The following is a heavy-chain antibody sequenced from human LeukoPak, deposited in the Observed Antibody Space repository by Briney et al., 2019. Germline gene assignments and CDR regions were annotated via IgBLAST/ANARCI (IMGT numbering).Heavy chain of an antibody. J-gene: IGHJ6*03. CDR1: GFTFSNFG. CDR2: ISGSGGTT. CDR3: AKGSSGWYFSFYYYYMDV. D-gene: IGHD6-19*01. Sequence: GGSLRLSCAASGFTFSNFGMSWVRQAPGKGLEWVSGISGSGGTTYYADSVKGRFTISRDNSKNTLYLQMNSLRAEDTAVYYCAKGSSGWYFSFYYYYMDVWGKGTTVTVSS. V-gene: IGHV3-23*01.